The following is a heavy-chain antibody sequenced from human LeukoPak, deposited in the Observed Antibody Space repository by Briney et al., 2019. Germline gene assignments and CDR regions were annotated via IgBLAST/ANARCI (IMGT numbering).Heavy chain of an antibody. CDR3: ARERLIAAAGTGDWFDP. J-gene: IGHJ5*02. CDR2: IYYSGST. CDR1: GGSISSSSYY. Sequence: PSETLSFTCTVSGGSISSSSYYWGWIRQPPGKGLEWIGSIYYSGSTYYNPALKSRVTMSVDTSKNQFSLKLSSVTAADTAVYYCARERLIAAAGTGDWFDPWGQGTLVTVSS. V-gene: IGHV4-39*07. D-gene: IGHD6-13*01.